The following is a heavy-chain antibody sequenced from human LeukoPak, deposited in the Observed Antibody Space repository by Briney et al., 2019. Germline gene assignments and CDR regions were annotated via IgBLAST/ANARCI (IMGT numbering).Heavy chain of an antibody. J-gene: IGHJ4*02. CDR3: AKEWGSSGYFDY. CDR1: GFTFDDYA. V-gene: IGHV3-9*01. Sequence: GGSLRLSCAASGFTFDDYAMHWVRQAPGKGLEWVSGISWNSGGIGYADSVKGRFTISRDNAKNSLYLQMNSLRAEDTALYYCAKEWGSSGYFDYWGQGTLVTVSS. D-gene: IGHD6-6*01. CDR2: ISWNSGGI.